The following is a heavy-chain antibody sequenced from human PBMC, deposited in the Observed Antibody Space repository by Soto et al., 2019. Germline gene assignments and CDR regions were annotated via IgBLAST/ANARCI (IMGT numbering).Heavy chain of an antibody. D-gene: IGHD3-16*01. J-gene: IGHJ4*02. CDR2: IYYSGST. Sequence: PSETLSLTCTVSGGSISSYYWSWIRQPPGKGLEWIGYIYYSGSTNYNPSLKSRVTISVDTSKNQFSLKLSSVTAADTAVYYCSSMSTPATGVYYFDYWGQGTLVTVS. V-gene: IGHV4-59*01. CDR1: GGSISSYY. CDR3: SSMSTPATGVYYFDY.